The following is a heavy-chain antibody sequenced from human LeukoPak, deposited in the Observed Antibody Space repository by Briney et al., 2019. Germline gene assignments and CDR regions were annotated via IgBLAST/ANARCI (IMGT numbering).Heavy chain of an antibody. V-gene: IGHV6-1*01. D-gene: IGHD5-12*01. CDR2: TYYRSKWYN. CDR3: ARDTYSGYDSLFGNYFYYAMDV. J-gene: IGHJ6*02. CDR1: GDSVSSNSAA. Sequence: SQTFSLTCAISGDSVSSNSAAWNWIRQSPSRGLEWLGRTYYRSKWYNDYAVSVKSRITINPDTSRNQFSLQLNSVTPEDTAVYYCARDTYSGYDSLFGNYFYYAMDVWGQGTTVTVSS.